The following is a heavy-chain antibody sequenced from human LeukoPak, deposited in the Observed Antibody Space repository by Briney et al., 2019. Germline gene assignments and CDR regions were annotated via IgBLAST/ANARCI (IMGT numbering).Heavy chain of an antibody. V-gene: IGHV1-2*02. Sequence: ASVKVSCKASGYTFTGYYMHWVRQAPGQGLEWMGWINPNSGGTNYAQKFQGRVTMTRDTSISTAYMELSRLRSDDMAVYSCARSRVGATRWDYWGQGTLVTVSS. CDR2: INPNSGGT. CDR3: ARSRVGATRWDY. CDR1: GYTFTGYY. J-gene: IGHJ4*02. D-gene: IGHD1-26*01.